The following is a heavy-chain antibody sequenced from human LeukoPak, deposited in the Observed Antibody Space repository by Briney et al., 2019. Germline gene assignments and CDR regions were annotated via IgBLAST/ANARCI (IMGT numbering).Heavy chain of an antibody. D-gene: IGHD3-10*01. V-gene: IGHV4-4*08. Sequence: YCNGSTNHNPSLKSRGSISGDTSKKQFSLKLSSVTAADTAVYYCARYTYYYGSGDFFDYWGQGTLVTVSS. J-gene: IGHJ4*02. CDR3: ARYTYYYGSGDFFDY. CDR2: YCNGST.